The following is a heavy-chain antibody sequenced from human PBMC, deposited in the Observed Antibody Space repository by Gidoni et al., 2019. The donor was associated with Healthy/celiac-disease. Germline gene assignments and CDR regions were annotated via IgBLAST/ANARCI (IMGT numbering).Heavy chain of an antibody. V-gene: IGHV1-8*01. CDR1: GSTFPSYD. Sequence: QVQLVQSGAEVKKPGASVTVSCKASGSTFPSYDINWVRQATGQGLEWMGWMNPNSGNTGYAQKFQGRVTMTRNTSISTAYMELSSLRSEDTAVYYCARDRTYYYDSRGDFDYWGQGTLVTVSS. J-gene: IGHJ4*02. CDR3: ARDRTYYYDSRGDFDY. D-gene: IGHD3-22*01. CDR2: MNPNSGNT.